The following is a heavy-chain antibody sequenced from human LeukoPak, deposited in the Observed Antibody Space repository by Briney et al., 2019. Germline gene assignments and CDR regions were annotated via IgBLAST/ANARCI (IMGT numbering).Heavy chain of an antibody. V-gene: IGHV1-69*05. CDR2: IIPIFGTA. Sequence: GASVKVSCKASGGTFSSYAISWVRQAPGQGLEWMGGIIPIFGTANYAQKFQGRVTITTDESTSTAYMELSSLRSEDTAVYYCARGVPYSGSYYYYYMDVWGKGTTVTVSS. J-gene: IGHJ6*03. CDR1: GGTFSSYA. CDR3: ARGVPYSGSYYYYYMDV. D-gene: IGHD1-26*01.